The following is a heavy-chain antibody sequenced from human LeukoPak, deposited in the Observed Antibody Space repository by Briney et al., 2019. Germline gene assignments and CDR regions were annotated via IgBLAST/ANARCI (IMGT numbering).Heavy chain of an antibody. CDR2: INPSGGST. CDR3: ARARITIFGVVNDAFDI. Sequence: ASVKVSCKASGYTFTSYYMHWVRPAPGQGLEWMGIINPSGGSTSYAQKFQGRVTMTRDTSTSTVYMELSSLRSEDTAVYYCARARITIFGVVNDAFDIWGQGTMVTVSS. J-gene: IGHJ3*02. V-gene: IGHV1-46*01. D-gene: IGHD3-3*01. CDR1: GYTFTSYY.